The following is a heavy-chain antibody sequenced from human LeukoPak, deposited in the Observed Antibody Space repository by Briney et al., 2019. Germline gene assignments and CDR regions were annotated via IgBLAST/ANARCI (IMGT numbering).Heavy chain of an antibody. CDR2: IYYSGST. V-gene: IGHV4-61*01. Sequence: SETLSLTCTVSGGSVSSGSYYWSWIRQPPGKGLEWIGYIYYSGSTNYNPSLKSRVTISVDTSKNQFSPRLSSVTAADTAAYYCAREVVVIAAFDYWGQGTLVTVSS. CDR3: AREVVVIAAFDY. D-gene: IGHD2-21*01. CDR1: GGSVSSGSYY. J-gene: IGHJ4*02.